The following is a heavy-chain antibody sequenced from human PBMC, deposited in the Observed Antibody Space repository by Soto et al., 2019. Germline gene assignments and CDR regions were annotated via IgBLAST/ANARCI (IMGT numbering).Heavy chain of an antibody. Sequence: LRLSCAASGFTFSSYGMHWVRQAPGKGLEWVAVIWYDGSNKYYADSVKGRFTISRDNSKNTLYLQMNSLRAEDTAVYYCARDRAYVDSSGWSGAFDIWGQGTMVTVSS. CDR3: ARDRAYVDSSGWSGAFDI. D-gene: IGHD6-19*01. CDR1: GFTFSSYG. J-gene: IGHJ3*02. V-gene: IGHV3-33*01. CDR2: IWYDGSNK.